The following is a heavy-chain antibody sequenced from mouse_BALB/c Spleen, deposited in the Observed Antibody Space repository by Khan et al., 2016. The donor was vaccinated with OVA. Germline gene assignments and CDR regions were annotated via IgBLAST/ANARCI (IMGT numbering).Heavy chain of an antibody. CDR1: GFTFSDYY. J-gene: IGHJ3*01. D-gene: IGHD2-14*01. CDR2: ISDGGSYT. CDR3: ARGGYGTFAY. V-gene: IGHV5-4*02. Sequence: EVQLVESGGGLVKPGGSLKLSCAASGFTFSDYYMYWVRQTPEKRLEWVATISDGGSYTYYSDSVKGRFTISRDNDKNNLYLQMSSLKAEDTAMYDCARGGYGTFAYWGQGTLVTVSA.